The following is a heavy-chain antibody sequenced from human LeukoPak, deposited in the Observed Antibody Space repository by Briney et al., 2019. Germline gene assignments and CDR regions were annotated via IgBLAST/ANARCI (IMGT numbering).Heavy chain of an antibody. V-gene: IGHV4-38-2*02. D-gene: IGHD3-22*01. CDR1: GYSISSGYY. Sequence: NPSDTLSLTCAVSGYSISSGYYWGWIRQPPGKGLEWIGSIYHTGSPYYNPSLKSRVTISVDTSKNQFSLKLSSVTAADTAVYYCARDAQTYYYHSSGYYFEYWGQGSLVTVSS. CDR2: IYHTGSP. CDR3: ARDAQTYYYHSSGYYFEY. J-gene: IGHJ4*02.